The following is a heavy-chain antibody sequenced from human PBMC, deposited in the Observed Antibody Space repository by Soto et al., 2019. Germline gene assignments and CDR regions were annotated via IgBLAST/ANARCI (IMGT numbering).Heavy chain of an antibody. V-gene: IGHV3-30-3*01. J-gene: IGHJ6*02. CDR2: ISSDGSKQ. Sequence: QVQLVESGGGMVKPGRSLRLSCAASGFTFGAYAMHWVRQAPGKGPECVAAISSDGSKQYYGDSVKGRFTISRDQAKNTLDMQMNRLRADDTAVCYCVRMRFGGGHTYQLLGLEFAMDVWGQGTTVTVS. CDR3: VRMRFGGGHTYQLLGLEFAMDV. D-gene: IGHD2-2*01. CDR1: GFTFGAYA.